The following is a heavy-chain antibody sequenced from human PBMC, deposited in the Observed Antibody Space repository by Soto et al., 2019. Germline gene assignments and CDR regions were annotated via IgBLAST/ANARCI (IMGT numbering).Heavy chain of an antibody. V-gene: IGHV1-18*01. D-gene: IGHD6-13*01. CDR3: ARDKYSSSWYNSPDY. CDR1: GYTFTSYG. CDR2: ISAYNGNT. Sequence: ASVKVSCKASGYTFTSYGISWVRQAPGQGLEWMGWISAYNGNTNYAQKLQGRVTMTTDTSTSTAYMELRSLRSDDTAVYYCARDKYSSSWYNSPDYWGQGTWSPSPQ. J-gene: IGHJ4*02.